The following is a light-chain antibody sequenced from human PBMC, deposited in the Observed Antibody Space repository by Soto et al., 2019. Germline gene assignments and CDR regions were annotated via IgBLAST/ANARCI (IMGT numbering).Light chain of an antibody. Sequence: DIQMTQSPSTLSASVGDRVTITCRASQSISSWLAWYQQKPGKAPKLLIHDASSLESGAPSRFSGSGSGTEFTLTISSLQPDDFATYYCQQYNTYSTFGQGTKVDIK. CDR3: QQYNTYST. CDR2: DAS. J-gene: IGKJ1*01. V-gene: IGKV1-5*01. CDR1: QSISSW.